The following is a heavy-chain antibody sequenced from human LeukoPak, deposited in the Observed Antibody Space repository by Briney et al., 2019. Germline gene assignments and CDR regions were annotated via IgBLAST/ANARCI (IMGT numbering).Heavy chain of an antibody. D-gene: IGHD3-3*01. V-gene: IGHV3-74*01. CDR2: INSDGSST. CDR1: GFTFSSYW. J-gene: IGHJ4*02. CDR3: ARDRQEYYDFSSGPGY. Sequence: GGSLRLSCAASGFTFSSYWMHWVRQAPGKGLVWVSRINSDGSSTSYADSVKGRFTISRDNAKNTLYLQMNSLRAEDTAVYYCARDRQEYYDFSSGPGYWGQGTLVTVSS.